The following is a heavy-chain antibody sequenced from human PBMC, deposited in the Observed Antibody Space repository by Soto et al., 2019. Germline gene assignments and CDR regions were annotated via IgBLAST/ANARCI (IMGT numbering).Heavy chain of an antibody. CDR2: INSDGSST. D-gene: IGHD6-25*01. CDR3: ARGVSALNDAFAI. J-gene: IGHJ3*02. CDR1: GFTFRSYW. V-gene: IGHV3-74*01. Sequence: EVQLVESGGGLVQPGGSLRLSCAASGFTFRSYWMHWVRQAPGKGLVWVSRINSDGSSTNYADSVKGRFTISRDNAKNSLYPQMSSLRSEDTAVYYCARGVSALNDAFAIWGQGTMVTVSS.